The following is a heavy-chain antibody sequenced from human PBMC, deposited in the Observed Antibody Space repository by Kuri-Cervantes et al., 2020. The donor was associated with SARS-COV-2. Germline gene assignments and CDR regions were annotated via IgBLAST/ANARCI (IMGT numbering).Heavy chain of an antibody. CDR1: GFTFSSYS. J-gene: IGHJ4*02. CDR3: AKSPYYYDSSGYYYMYYFDY. CDR2: IYSGGSST. V-gene: IGHV3-23*03. D-gene: IGHD3-22*01. Sequence: GESLKISCAASGFTFSSYSMNWVRQAPGKGLEWVSVIYSGGSSTYYADSVKGRFTISRDNSKNTLYLQMNSLRAEDTAVYYCAKSPYYYDSSGYYYMYYFDYWGQGPLVTVSS.